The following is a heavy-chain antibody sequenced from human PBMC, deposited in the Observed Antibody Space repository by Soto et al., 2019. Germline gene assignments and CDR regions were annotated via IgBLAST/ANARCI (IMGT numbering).Heavy chain of an antibody. CDR3: ARERDLGYCSSTSCYTWFDP. CDR2: IYYSGST. CDR1: GGSISSGGYY. D-gene: IGHD2-2*02. V-gene: IGHV4-31*03. J-gene: IGHJ5*02. Sequence: TLSLTCTVSGGSISSGGYYWSWIRQHPGKGLEWIGYIYYSGSTYYNPSLKSRVTISVDTSKNQFSLKLSSVTAADTAVYYCARERDLGYCSSTSCYTWFDPWGQGTLVTVSS.